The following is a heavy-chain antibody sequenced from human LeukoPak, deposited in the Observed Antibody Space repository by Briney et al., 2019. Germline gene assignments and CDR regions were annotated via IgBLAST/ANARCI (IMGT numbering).Heavy chain of an antibody. V-gene: IGHV3-30*02. D-gene: IGHD2-2*01. CDR2: IRYDGSNK. CDR3: AKDDCSSTSCYAPLYYMDV. Sequence: PGGSLRLSCAASGFTFSSYGMHWVRQAPGKGLEWVAFIRYDGSNKYYADSVKGRFTISRDNSKNTLYLQMNSLRAEDTAVYYCAKDDCSSTSCYAPLYYMDVWGKGTTVTVSS. J-gene: IGHJ6*03. CDR1: GFTFSSYG.